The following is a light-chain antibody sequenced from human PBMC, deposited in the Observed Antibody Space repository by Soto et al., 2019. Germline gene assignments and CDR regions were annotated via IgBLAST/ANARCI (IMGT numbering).Light chain of an antibody. V-gene: IGLV2-11*01. CDR1: SSDVGSYNY. CDR2: DVN. Sequence: QSALTQPRPVSGSPGQSVTLSCTGTSSDVGSYNYVSWYQQHPGKAPKLMIDDVNKRPSGVPDRFSGSRSGNTASLTISGLQAEDEADYYCCSYAGSYTWVFGGGTKLTVL. CDR3: CSYAGSYTWV. J-gene: IGLJ3*02.